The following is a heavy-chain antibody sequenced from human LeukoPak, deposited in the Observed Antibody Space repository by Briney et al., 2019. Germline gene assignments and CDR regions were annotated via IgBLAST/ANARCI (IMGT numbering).Heavy chain of an antibody. V-gene: IGHV3-23*01. CDR2: ISSSGGST. D-gene: IGHD5-24*01. CDR1: GFTFSSYA. Sequence: GGSLRLSCAASGFTFSSYAMSWVRQAPGKGLEWVSSISSSGGSTYYADSVKGRFTISRDTSKNTLYLQMNSLRPEDTAVYYCARDAKQLPYWGQGTLVTVSS. CDR3: ARDAKQLPY. J-gene: IGHJ4*02.